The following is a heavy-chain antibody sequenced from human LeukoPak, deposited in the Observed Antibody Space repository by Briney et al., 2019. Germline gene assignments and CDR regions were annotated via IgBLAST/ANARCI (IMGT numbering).Heavy chain of an antibody. CDR3: AKTQGIYGSGRLLGYYFDY. V-gene: IGHV3-23*01. J-gene: IGHJ4*02. Sequence: GGSLRLSCAASGFTFSSYAMSWVRQAPGKGLERVSAISGSGGSTYYADSVKGRFTISRDNSKNTLYLQMNSLRAEDTAVYYCAKTQGIYGSGRLLGYYFDYWGQGTLVTVSS. D-gene: IGHD3-10*01. CDR2: ISGSGGST. CDR1: GFTFSSYA.